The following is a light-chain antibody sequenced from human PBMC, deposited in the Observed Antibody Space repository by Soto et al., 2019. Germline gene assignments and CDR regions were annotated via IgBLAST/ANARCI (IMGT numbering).Light chain of an antibody. V-gene: IGKV1-39*01. CDR3: QQIYSSPFT. Sequence: DIQMTQSPSSLSASVGDRVTITSRASQSISSYLNWYQQKPGKAPNLLIYAASSLQSGVPSKFSGSGSGTDFPLTISSLQPEDFATYYCQQIYSSPFTFGPWTKVDIK. CDR1: QSISSY. CDR2: AAS. J-gene: IGKJ3*01.